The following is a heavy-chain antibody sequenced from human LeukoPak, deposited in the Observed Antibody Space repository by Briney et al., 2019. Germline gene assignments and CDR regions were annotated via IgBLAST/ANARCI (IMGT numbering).Heavy chain of an antibody. D-gene: IGHD3-3*01. CDR2: IYNSGST. Sequence: KPSETLSLTCTVSGGCISSGTYYWGWIRQPPGKGLEWIGSIYNSGSTYYNPSLKSRVTISVDTSKNQFSLKLSSVTAADTAVYYCASYDFWSGYTYDHWGQGTLVTLSS. J-gene: IGHJ4*02. CDR1: GGCISSGTYY. V-gene: IGHV4-39*01. CDR3: ASYDFWSGYTYDH.